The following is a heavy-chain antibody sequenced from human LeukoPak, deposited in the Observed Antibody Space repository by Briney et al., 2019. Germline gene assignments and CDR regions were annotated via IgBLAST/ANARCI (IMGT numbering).Heavy chain of an antibody. D-gene: IGHD6-13*01. Sequence: PGGSLRLSCAASGFTFSSYAMSWVRQAPGKGLEWVSAISGSGGSTYYADSVKGRFTISRDNSKNTLYLQMNSLYYCAKEAAAAGEFDYWGQGTLVTVSS. CDR3: GEFDY. CDR1: GFTFSSYA. V-gene: IGHV3-23*01. J-gene: IGHJ4*02. CDR2: ISGSGGST.